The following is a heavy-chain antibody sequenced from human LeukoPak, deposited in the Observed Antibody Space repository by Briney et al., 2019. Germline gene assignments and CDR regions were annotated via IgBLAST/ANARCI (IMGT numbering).Heavy chain of an antibody. Sequence: SETLSLTCTVSGGSISSSSYYWGWIRQPPGRGLEWIGSIYYSGSTYYNPSLKSRVTISVDTSKNQFSLKLSSVTAADTAVYYCARHPGYSYAYVDYWGQGTLVTVSS. D-gene: IGHD5-18*01. CDR2: IYYSGST. CDR3: ARHPGYSYAYVDY. V-gene: IGHV4-39*07. CDR1: GGSISSSSYY. J-gene: IGHJ4*02.